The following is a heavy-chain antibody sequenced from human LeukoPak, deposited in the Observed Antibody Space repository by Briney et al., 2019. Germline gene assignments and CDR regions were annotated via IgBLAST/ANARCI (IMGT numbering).Heavy chain of an antibody. Sequence: GGSLRLSCAAPGFTFSNSWMNWVRQAPGKGLEWVANIKRDGSEKYYVDSVKGRFTISRDNAKNSLYLQMNSLRAEDTAVYYCARGFPIDYWGQGTLVTVSS. V-gene: IGHV3-7*04. CDR3: ARGFPIDY. J-gene: IGHJ4*02. CDR2: IKRDGSEK. CDR1: GFTFSNSW.